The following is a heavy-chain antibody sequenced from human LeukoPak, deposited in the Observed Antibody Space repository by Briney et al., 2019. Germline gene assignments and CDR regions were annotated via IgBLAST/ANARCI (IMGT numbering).Heavy chain of an antibody. Sequence: PSETLSLTCAVYGGSFSGYYWSWIRQPPGKGLEWIGEINHSGSTNYNPSLKSRVTISVDTSKNQFSLKLSSVTAADTAVYYCAGCQYCSSTSCYKCEAFDIWGQGTMVTVSS. J-gene: IGHJ3*02. CDR2: INHSGST. CDR1: GGSFSGYY. V-gene: IGHV4-34*01. D-gene: IGHD2-2*02. CDR3: AGCQYCSSTSCYKCEAFDI.